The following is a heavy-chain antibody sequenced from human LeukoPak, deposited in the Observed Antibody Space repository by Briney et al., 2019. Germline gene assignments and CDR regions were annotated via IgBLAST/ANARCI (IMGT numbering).Heavy chain of an antibody. D-gene: IGHD4-17*01. CDR3: ASVGDLEYFQH. V-gene: IGHV3-21*01. Sequence: GESLRLSCAASGFRFRGTTMSWVRQAPGKGLEWVSTISSSSSYIYYADSVKGRFTISRDNAKNSLFLQTSSLRAEDTAVYYCASVGDLEYFQHWGQGTLVSVSS. J-gene: IGHJ1*01. CDR1: GFRFRGTT. CDR2: ISSSSSYI.